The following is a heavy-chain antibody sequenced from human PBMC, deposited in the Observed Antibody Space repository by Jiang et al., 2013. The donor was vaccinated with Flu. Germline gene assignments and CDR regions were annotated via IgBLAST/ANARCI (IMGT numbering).Heavy chain of an antibody. CDR3: AKDRDASGYYGPDY. D-gene: IGHD3-22*01. CDR2: ISYDGSNK. V-gene: IGHV3-30*18. Sequence: PGRSLRLSCAASGFTFRSLGMHWVRQAPGKGLEWVAVISYDGSNKYYADSVKGRFTISRDNSKNTLYLQMSSLRAEDTAIYYCAKDRDASGYYGPDYRGQGTLVTVSS. J-gene: IGHJ4*02. CDR1: GFTFRSLG.